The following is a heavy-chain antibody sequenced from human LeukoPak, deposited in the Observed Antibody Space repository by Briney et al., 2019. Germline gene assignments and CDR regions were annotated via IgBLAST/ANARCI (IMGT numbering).Heavy chain of an antibody. Sequence: SETLSLTCTVSGGSISSSSYYWGWIRQPPGKGLEWIGSIYYSGSTYYNPSLKSRVTISLDTSKNQFSLKLSSVTAADTAVYYCARVSISMIRGVIIRYDWFDPWGQGTLVTVSS. CDR1: GGSISSSSYY. J-gene: IGHJ5*02. CDR2: IYYSGST. D-gene: IGHD3-10*01. V-gene: IGHV4-39*07. CDR3: ARVSISMIRGVIIRYDWFDP.